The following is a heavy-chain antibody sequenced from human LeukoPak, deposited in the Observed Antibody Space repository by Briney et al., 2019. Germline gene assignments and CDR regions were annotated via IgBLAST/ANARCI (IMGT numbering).Heavy chain of an antibody. CDR1: GFTFSGYW. Sequence: GGSLRLSCAASGFTFSGYWMHWVRQAPGKGLVWVSRISTDGSSNTYADSVKGRFTISRDNSKNTLFLQMNSLRAEDTAVYYCAKGGYCSSTSCYVGWFDPWGQGTLVTVSS. CDR2: ISTDGSSN. V-gene: IGHV3-74*01. D-gene: IGHD2-2*01. CDR3: AKGGYCSSTSCYVGWFDP. J-gene: IGHJ5*02.